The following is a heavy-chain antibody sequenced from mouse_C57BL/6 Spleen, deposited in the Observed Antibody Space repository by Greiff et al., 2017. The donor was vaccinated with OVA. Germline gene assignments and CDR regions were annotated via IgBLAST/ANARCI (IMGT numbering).Heavy chain of an antibody. V-gene: IGHV1-26*01. Sequence: EVQLQQSGPELVKPGASVKLSCKASGYTFTDYYMNWVKQSHGKSLEWIGDINPNNGGTSYNQKFKGKATLTVDKSSSTAYMELRSLTSEDTAVYYCASSLDDYYAMDYWGQGTTVTVSS. D-gene: IGHD6-2*01. CDR3: ASSLDDYYAMDY. CDR1: GYTFTDYY. CDR2: INPNNGGT. J-gene: IGHJ4*01.